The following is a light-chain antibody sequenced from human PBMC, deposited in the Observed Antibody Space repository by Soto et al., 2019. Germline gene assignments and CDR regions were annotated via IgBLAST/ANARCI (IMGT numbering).Light chain of an antibody. CDR3: QQAYSLPLT. V-gene: IGKV1-12*01. J-gene: IGKJ4*01. Sequence: EIQITQPPCSVSASLGERVTITCQASQDISSWLAWYQQKPGKAPKLLIYAASTLQSGVPSRFSGSGSGTDFTLTISSLQPEDFATYYCQQAYSLPLTFGGGTKVDIK. CDR2: AAS. CDR1: QDISSW.